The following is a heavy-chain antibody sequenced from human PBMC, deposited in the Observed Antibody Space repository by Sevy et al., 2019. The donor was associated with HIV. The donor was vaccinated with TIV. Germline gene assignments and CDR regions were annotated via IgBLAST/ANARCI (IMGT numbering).Heavy chain of an antibody. D-gene: IGHD3-22*01. CDR1: GFTFSSYA. Sequence: GGSLRLSCAASGFTFSSYAMHWVRQTPGKGLEWVAVISFDGSNTYYADSVKGRFTISRDNSKNTLYLQMNSLRVEDTAMFYCARAPQWLPSLFDYWGQGTLVTVSS. V-gene: IGHV3-30-3*01. CDR3: ARAPQWLPSLFDY. J-gene: IGHJ4*02. CDR2: ISFDGSNT.